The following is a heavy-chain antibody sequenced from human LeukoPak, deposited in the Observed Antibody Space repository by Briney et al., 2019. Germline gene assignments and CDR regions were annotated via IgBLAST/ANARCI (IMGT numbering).Heavy chain of an antibody. CDR2: INPHTGDT. CDR3: ARGSALSQTTGTTFDY. J-gene: IGHJ4*02. V-gene: IGHV1-2*02. D-gene: IGHD4-17*01. Sequence: GASATVSCTASGYTLTDYYLHWVRQAPGQGLEWMGWINPHTGDTHYAQSFQGRVTMTRDTSISTAYMDLIMLRSDDTDVYYCARGSALSQTTGTTFDYWGQGTLVTVSS. CDR1: GYTLTDYY.